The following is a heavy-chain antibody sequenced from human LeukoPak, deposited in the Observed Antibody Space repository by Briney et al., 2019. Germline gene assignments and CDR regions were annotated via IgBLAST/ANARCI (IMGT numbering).Heavy chain of an antibody. CDR1: GGSFSGYY. CDR2: INHSGST. Sequence: ASETLSLTCAVYGGSFSGYYWSWIRQPPGKGLEWIGEINHSGSTNYNPSLKSRVTISVDTSKNQFSLKLSSVTAADTAVYYCARVTSIMIFGVVDYWGQGTLVTVSS. J-gene: IGHJ4*02. CDR3: ARVTSIMIFGVVDY. D-gene: IGHD3-3*01. V-gene: IGHV4-34*01.